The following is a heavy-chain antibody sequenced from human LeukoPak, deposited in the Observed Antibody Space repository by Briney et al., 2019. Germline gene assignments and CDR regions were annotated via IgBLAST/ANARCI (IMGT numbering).Heavy chain of an antibody. CDR3: ARDLGSSWYGGGYFDY. D-gene: IGHD6-13*01. CDR1: GFPFSSYG. J-gene: IGHJ4*02. V-gene: IGHV3-30*02. Sequence: GGSLRLSCITSGFPFSSYGMHWVRQAPGKGLEWVTFVRSEETFKYYADSVKGRFTISRDSSKNTLYLQMNSLRAEDTAVYYCARDLGSSWYGGGYFDYWGQGTLVTVSS. CDR2: VRSEETFK.